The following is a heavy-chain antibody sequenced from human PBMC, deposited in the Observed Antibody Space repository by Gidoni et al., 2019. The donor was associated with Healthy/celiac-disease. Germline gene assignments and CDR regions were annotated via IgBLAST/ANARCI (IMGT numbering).Heavy chain of an antibody. J-gene: IGHJ5*02. Sequence: QVQLVQSGAEVKKPGASVKVSCKVSGYNLTEVSMHWVRQAPGKGLEWMGGFDPEDGETIYAQQFKVRVTMTEDTSTDTAYMELSSLRSEDTAVDYGARLRGVGWFDPWGQGTLVTVSS. CDR1: GYNLTEVS. CDR2: FDPEDGET. CDR3: ARLRGVGWFDP. D-gene: IGHD5-18*01. V-gene: IGHV1-24*01.